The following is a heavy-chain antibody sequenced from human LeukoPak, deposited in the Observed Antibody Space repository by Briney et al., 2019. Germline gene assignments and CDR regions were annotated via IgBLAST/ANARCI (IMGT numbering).Heavy chain of an antibody. Sequence: SETLSLTCTVSGGSISSYYWSWIRQPPGKGLEWIGYIYYSGSTNYNPSLKSRVTISVDTSKNQFSLKLSSVTAADTAVYYCARNVVATIPNFDYWGQGTLVTVSS. D-gene: IGHD5-12*01. CDR2: IYYSGST. CDR1: GGSISSYY. J-gene: IGHJ4*02. CDR3: ARNVVATIPNFDY. V-gene: IGHV4-59*08.